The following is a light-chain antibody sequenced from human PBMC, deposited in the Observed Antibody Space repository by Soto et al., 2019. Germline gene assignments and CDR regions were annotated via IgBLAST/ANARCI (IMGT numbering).Light chain of an antibody. CDR2: GAS. Sequence: EIVMTQSPATLSVSPGETVTLSCRASQSVSTNSAWYQQRPGQAPRLLIYGASTRATGIPARFSGSGSGTEFTLTISSLHSEDFAVYYCQQYKDWFSITFGQGTRLEIK. CDR3: QQYKDWFSIT. V-gene: IGKV3-15*01. CDR1: QSVSTN. J-gene: IGKJ5*01.